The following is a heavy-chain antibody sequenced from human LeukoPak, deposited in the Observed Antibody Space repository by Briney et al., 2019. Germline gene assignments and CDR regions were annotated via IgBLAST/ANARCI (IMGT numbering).Heavy chain of an antibody. V-gene: IGHV3-23*01. J-gene: IGHJ6*03. Sequence: PGGSLRLSCEASGITFSFYGMSWVRQAPGKGLEWVSAITGSGGTTYYADSVKGRFTISRDNAKKSLYLQMNSLRAEDTAVYYCARGTTALMDVWGKGTTVTVSS. CDR3: ARGTTALMDV. D-gene: IGHD2-21*02. CDR1: GITFSFYG. CDR2: ITGSGGTT.